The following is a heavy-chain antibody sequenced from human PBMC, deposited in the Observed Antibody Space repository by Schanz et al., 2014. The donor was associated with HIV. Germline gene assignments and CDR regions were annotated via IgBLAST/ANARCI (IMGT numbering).Heavy chain of an antibody. CDR2: IKGDGSEK. J-gene: IGHJ5*02. V-gene: IGHV3-7*01. Sequence: EVHLVESGGGMVQPGGSVRLSCAAFGFTFSDFWMTWVRQAPGKGLEWVANIKGDGSEKFLIDSVKGRFTISRDNAKSSLFLKMDNVAVEDADVYSCAREYLGYSSGFDPWGQGTLVTVSS. CDR3: AREYLGYSSGFDP. D-gene: IGHD6-19*01. CDR1: GFTFSDFW.